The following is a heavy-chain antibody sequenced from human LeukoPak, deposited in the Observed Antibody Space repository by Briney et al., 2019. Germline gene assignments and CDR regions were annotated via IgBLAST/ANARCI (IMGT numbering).Heavy chain of an antibody. CDR2: IYPGDSDT. D-gene: IGHD4-17*01. V-gene: IGHV5-51*01. CDR1: GYKFTSYW. Sequence: GESLKISCKSSGYKFTSYWIAWVRQMSGKGLEWMGIIYPGDSDTRYSPSFQGQVTISADKSDSTTYLQWSSLEASDTAMYYCARLYGDYGPIDSWGQGTLVTVSS. CDR3: ARLYGDYGPIDS. J-gene: IGHJ4*02.